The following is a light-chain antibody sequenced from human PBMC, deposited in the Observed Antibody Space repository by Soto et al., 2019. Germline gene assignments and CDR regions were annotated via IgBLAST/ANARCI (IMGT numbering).Light chain of an antibody. CDR1: SSDVGGYNY. J-gene: IGLJ2*01. Sequence: QSVLTQPASVSGSPGQSITISYTGTSSDVGGYNYVSWYQQHPDKAPKLMIYEVSNRPSGVSNRFSGSKSGNTASLTISGLQAEDEADYYCSSYTSSSTSVIFGGGTKVTVL. CDR3: SSYTSSSTSVI. V-gene: IGLV2-14*01. CDR2: EVS.